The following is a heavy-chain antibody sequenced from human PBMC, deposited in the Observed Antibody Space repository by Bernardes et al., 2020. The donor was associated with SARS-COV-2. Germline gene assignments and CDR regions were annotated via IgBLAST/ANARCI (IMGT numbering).Heavy chain of an antibody. D-gene: IGHD6-13*01. CDR2: ISAYNGNT. V-gene: IGHV1-18*01. CDR3: ARDVGSSWYTYYYYGMDV. J-gene: IGHJ6*02. Sequence: VKVSCKASGYTFTSYGISWVRQAPGQGLEWMGWISAYNGNTNYAQKLQGRVTMTTDTSTSTAYMELRSLRSDDTAVYYCARDVGSSWYTYYYYGMDVWGQGTTVTVSS. CDR1: GYTFTSYG.